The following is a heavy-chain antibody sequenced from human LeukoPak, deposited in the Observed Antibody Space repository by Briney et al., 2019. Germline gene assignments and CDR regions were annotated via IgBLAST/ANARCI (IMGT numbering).Heavy chain of an antibody. CDR1: GFTVSSNY. D-gene: IGHD3-22*01. J-gene: IGHJ4*01. V-gene: IGHV3-11*04. Sequence: PGGSLRLSCAASGFTVSSNYMSWVRQAPGKGLEWVSYISSSGSTIYYADSVKGRFTISRDNAKNSLYLQMNSLRAEDTAVYYCARDPHPYYYDSSGYEDYWGQGTLVTVSS. CDR2: ISSSGSTI. CDR3: ARDPHPYYYDSSGYEDY.